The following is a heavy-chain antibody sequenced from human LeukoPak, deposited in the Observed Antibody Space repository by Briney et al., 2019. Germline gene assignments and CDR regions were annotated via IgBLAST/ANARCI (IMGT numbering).Heavy chain of an antibody. CDR1: GFTLSSYA. V-gene: IGHV3-23*01. Sequence: GGSLRLSCSAPGFTLSSYAMTWVRQAPGKGLEWVSVVSGSGGSTYYADSVKGRFTISRDNSKNTLFLQMNSLRSEDTAVYFCARAADTSGYYPAYWGQGTLVTVSS. CDR2: VSGSGGST. D-gene: IGHD3-22*01. J-gene: IGHJ4*02. CDR3: ARAADTSGYYPAY.